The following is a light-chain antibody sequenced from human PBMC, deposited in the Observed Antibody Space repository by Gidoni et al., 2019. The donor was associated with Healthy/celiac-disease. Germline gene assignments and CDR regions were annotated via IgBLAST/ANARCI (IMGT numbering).Light chain of an antibody. CDR3: QQYYSYPPT. V-gene: IGKV1-8*01. CDR2: AAS. J-gene: IGKJ2*01. Sequence: AIRMTQSPSSFSASTGDRVTITCRASQGISSYLAWYQQKPGKAPKLLIYAASTLQSGVPSRFSGSGSGTDFTLTISCLQSEDFATYYCQQYYSYPPTFGQXTKLEIK. CDR1: QGISSY.